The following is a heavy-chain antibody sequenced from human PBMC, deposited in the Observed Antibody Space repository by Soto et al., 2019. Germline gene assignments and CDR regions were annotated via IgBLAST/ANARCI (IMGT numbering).Heavy chain of an antibody. CDR1: GNTFTNFG. Sequence: QGQLVQSGAEVKKPGASVKVSCTASGNTFTNFGVTWVRQAPGQGLEWMGWISAYTDDPHYAQKFQGRVTMTIDTCTSTAYLDLRRLTSDDTAVYYCARVIPGAEAWFDPWGQGTLVTVSS. D-gene: IGHD2-2*01. J-gene: IGHJ5*02. V-gene: IGHV1-18*01. CDR2: ISAYTDDP. CDR3: ARVIPGAEAWFDP.